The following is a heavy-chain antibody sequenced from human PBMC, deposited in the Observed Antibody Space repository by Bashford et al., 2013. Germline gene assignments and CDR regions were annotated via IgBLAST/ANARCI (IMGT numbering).Heavy chain of an antibody. CDR1: GGTFSSYA. V-gene: IGHV1-69*10. J-gene: IGHJ6*02. CDR3: ARECCSSTSCHLLYFNYDMDV. Sequence: VASVKVSCKASGGTFSSYAISWVRQAPGQGLEWMGGIIPILGIANYAQKFQGRVTITADKSTSTAYMELSSLRSEDTAVYYCARECCSSTSCHLLYFNYDMDVVGPRDHGHRLL. D-gene: IGHD2-2*01. CDR2: IIPILGIA.